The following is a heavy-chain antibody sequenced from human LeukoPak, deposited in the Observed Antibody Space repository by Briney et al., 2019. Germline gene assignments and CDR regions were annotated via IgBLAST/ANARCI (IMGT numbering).Heavy chain of an antibody. J-gene: IGHJ1*01. CDR3: TRAYCGGDCYFQH. Sequence: GGSLRLSCAASGFTFSSYSMNWVRQAPGKGLEWVSSISSSSSYIYYADSVKGRFTISRDNAKNSLYLQMNSLRAEDTAVYYCTRAYCGGDCYFQHWGQGTLVTVSS. CDR2: ISSSSSYI. V-gene: IGHV3-21*03. D-gene: IGHD2-21*02. CDR1: GFTFSSYS.